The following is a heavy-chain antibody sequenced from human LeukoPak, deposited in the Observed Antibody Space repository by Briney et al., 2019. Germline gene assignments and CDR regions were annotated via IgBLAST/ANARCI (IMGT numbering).Heavy chain of an antibody. CDR1: NYTFSDYE. Sequence: ASVKVSCKASNYTFSDYEVTWVRQAPGQGIEWMGWISKYTGNVDYAQKFQGRVSMTTDTSTRTAYMELRSLRPVDTVVYFCAREDDRSFGAYDCWGQGTLVTV. V-gene: IGHV1-18*01. J-gene: IGHJ4*02. CDR2: ISKYTGNV. D-gene: IGHD4-17*01. CDR3: AREDDRSFGAYDC.